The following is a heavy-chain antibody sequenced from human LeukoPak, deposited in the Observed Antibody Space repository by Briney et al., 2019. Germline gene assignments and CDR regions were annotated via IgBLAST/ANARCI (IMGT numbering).Heavy chain of an antibody. J-gene: IGHJ4*02. CDR3: AKGILYSSSFDY. V-gene: IGHV3-23*01. CDR2: ISGSGGST. D-gene: IGHD6-13*01. Sequence: GGSLGLSCAASGFTFSSYAMSWVRQAPGKGLEWVSAISGSGGSTYYADSVKGRFTISRDNSKNTLYLQMNSLRAEDTAVYYCAKGILYSSSFDYWGQGTLVTVSS. CDR1: GFTFSSYA.